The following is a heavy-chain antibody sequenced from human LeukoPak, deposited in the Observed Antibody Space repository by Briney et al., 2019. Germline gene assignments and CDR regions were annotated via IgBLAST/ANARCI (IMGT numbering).Heavy chain of an antibody. V-gene: IGHV4-34*01. CDR3: ARQFLSSCPLGY. CDR2: INHSGST. D-gene: IGHD6-13*01. Sequence: SETLSLTCAVYGGSFSGYYWSWIRQPPGKGLEWIGEINHSGSTNYNPSLKSRVTISVDTSKNQFSLKLSSVTAADTAVYYCARQFLSSCPLGYWGQGTLATVSS. CDR1: GGSFSGYY. J-gene: IGHJ4*02.